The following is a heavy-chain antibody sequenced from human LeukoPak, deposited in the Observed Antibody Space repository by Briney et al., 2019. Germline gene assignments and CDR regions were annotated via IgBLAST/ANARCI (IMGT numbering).Heavy chain of an antibody. CDR2: ISYDGSNK. D-gene: IGHD3-10*01. J-gene: IGHJ4*02. CDR1: GFTFSSYA. V-gene: IGHV3-30*04. Sequence: ERSLRLSCAASGFTFSSYAMHWVRQAPGKGLEWVAVISYDGSNKYYADSVKGRFTISRDNSKNTLYLQMNSLRAADTAVYYCAREQWFGELVDYWGQGTLVTVSS. CDR3: AREQWFGELVDY.